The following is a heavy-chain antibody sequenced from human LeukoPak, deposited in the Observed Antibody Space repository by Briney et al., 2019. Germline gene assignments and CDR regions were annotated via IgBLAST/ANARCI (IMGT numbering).Heavy chain of an antibody. J-gene: IGHJ6*03. CDR2: IYHSGRT. CDR1: GYSISSGYY. D-gene: IGHD2-15*01. CDR3: ASFYCSGGSCYQYYYYYYMDV. V-gene: IGHV4-38-2*02. Sequence: SETLSLTCTVSGYSISSGYYWGWIRQPPGKGLEWIGSIYHSGRTYYNPSLKSRVTISVDTSKNQFSLKLSSVTAADTAVYYCASFYCSGGSCYQYYYYYYMDVWGKGTTVTISS.